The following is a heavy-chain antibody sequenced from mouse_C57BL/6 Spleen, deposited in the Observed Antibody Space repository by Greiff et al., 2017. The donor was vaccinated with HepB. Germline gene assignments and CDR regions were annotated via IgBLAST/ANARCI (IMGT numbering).Heavy chain of an antibody. CDR3: ARSPPAYYSNSSYFDY. CDR1: GYAFSSSW. D-gene: IGHD2-5*01. CDR2: IYPGDGDT. J-gene: IGHJ2*01. V-gene: IGHV1-82*01. Sequence: VKLMESGPELVKPGASVKISCKASGYAFSSSWMNWVKQRPGKGLEWIGRIYPGDGDTNYNGKFKGKATLTADKSSSTAYMQLSSLTSEDSAVYFCARSPPAYYSNSSYFDYWGQGTTLTVSS.